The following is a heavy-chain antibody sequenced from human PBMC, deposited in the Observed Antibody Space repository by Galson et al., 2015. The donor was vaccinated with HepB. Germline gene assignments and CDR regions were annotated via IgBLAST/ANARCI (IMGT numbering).Heavy chain of an antibody. D-gene: IGHD6-13*01. J-gene: IGHJ4*02. V-gene: IGHV4-59*08. CDR1: GGSIRNYY. CDR3: ARQSRGAAAGSDY. Sequence: LSLTCTVSGGSIRNYYWNWIRQPPGKGLEWIGYIYFSGSTNYNPSLKSRVTISVDTSKNQFSLNLRSVTAADTGVYYCARQSRGAAAGSDYWGQGTLVTVSS. CDR2: IYFSGST.